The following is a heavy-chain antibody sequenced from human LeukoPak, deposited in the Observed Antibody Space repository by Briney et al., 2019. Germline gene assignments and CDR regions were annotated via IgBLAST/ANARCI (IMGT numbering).Heavy chain of an antibody. V-gene: IGHV4-4*07. D-gene: IGHD3-3*01. CDR1: GGSISSYY. Sequence: PSETLSLTCTVSGGSISSYYWSWIRQPAGKGLEWIGRIYTSGSTNYNPSLKSRVTISVDTSKNQFSLKLSSVTAADTAVYYCARALTYYDFWSGYPNFDYWGQGTLVTVSS. CDR2: IYTSGST. J-gene: IGHJ4*02. CDR3: ARALTYYDFWSGYPNFDY.